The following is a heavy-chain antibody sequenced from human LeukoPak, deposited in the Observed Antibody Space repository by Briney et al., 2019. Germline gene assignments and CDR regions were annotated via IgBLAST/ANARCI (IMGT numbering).Heavy chain of an antibody. CDR1: GFTVSTNY. D-gene: IGHD2/OR15-2a*01. CDR3: ARDFYVGICEVDSLDFDR. V-gene: IGHV3-66*01. Sequence: GGSLRLSCAASGFTVSTNYMSWVRQAPGRGLEWVSVIYSGGSSTYYADAVKGRFTISRDNSKNTLYLQMNSLRAEDTAVYYCARDFYVGICEVDSLDFDRWVRGTMVSVSS. J-gene: IGHJ2*01. CDR2: IYSGGSST.